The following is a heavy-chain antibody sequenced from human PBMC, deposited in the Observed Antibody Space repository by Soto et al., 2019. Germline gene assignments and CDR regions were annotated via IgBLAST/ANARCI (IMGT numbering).Heavy chain of an antibody. CDR2: IIPIFGTA. D-gene: IGHD3-3*01. Sequence: QVQLVQSGAEVKKPGSSGKVSCKASGGTFSSYAISWVRQAPGHGHEWMGGIIPIFGTANYAQKFQGRGTITADKSTTTAYMELHSLRSADTAVYYCARGGITIFGEVRSYYGMDVWGQGTTVTVSS. J-gene: IGHJ6*02. V-gene: IGHV1-69*06. CDR3: ARGGITIFGEVRSYYGMDV. CDR1: GGTFSSYA.